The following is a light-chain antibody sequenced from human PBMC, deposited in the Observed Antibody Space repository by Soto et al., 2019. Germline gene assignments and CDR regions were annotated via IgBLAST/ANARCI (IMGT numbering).Light chain of an antibody. CDR3: QQSRT. Sequence: VMTQSPATLSVSPGERATLSCRASQNVGGSVAWYQQKPGQAPRLLIYRASTRATGIPARFSGSGSGTEFTLTISSLQSEDFAISYCQQSRTFGQGTKLEIK. CDR1: QNVGGS. CDR2: RAS. V-gene: IGKV3-15*01. J-gene: IGKJ2*01.